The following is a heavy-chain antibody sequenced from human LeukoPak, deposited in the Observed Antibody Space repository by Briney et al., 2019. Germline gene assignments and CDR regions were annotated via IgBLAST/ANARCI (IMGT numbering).Heavy chain of an antibody. J-gene: IGHJ4*02. CDR1: GFTFSNAW. Sequence: GGSLRLSCAASGFTFSNAWMSWVRQAPGKGLEWVGRIKRRNDGGTTDYAAPVKGRFTISRDDSKNTVSLQMNSLKTEDTAVYYCITGTGTTDFDYWGQGTLVTVSS. CDR3: ITGTGTTDFDY. D-gene: IGHD1-7*01. V-gene: IGHV3-15*01. CDR2: IKRRNDGGTT.